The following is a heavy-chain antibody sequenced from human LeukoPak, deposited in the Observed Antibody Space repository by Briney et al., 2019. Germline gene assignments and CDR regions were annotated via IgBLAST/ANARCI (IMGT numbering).Heavy chain of an antibody. D-gene: IGHD1-26*01. Sequence: SETLSLTCTVSGGSISSYYWSWIRQPAGKGLERIGRIYTSGSTNYNPSLKSRVTISVDKSKNQFSLKLSSVTAADTAVYYCARDGRELLNGFDYWGQGTLVTVSS. CDR2: IYTSGST. V-gene: IGHV4-4*07. J-gene: IGHJ4*02. CDR1: GGSISSYY. CDR3: ARDGRELLNGFDY.